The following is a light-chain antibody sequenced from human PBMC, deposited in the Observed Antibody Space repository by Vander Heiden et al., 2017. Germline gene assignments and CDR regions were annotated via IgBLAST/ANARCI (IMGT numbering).Light chain of an antibody. Sequence: DIQMTQSPSSLSSFVGDRVTITCRASQTIKTYLNWYQQIPGKAPKLLVYGASSLYSGVPSRFSGSGSGTDFTLTISSLQPEDFATYYCQQSYTAPLTVGGGTRVES. J-gene: IGKJ4*01. V-gene: IGKV1-39*01. CDR3: QQSYTAPLT. CDR1: QTIKTY. CDR2: GAS.